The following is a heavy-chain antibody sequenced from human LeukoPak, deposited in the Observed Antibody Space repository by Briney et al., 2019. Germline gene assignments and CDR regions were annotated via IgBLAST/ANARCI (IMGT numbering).Heavy chain of an antibody. D-gene: IGHD1-14*01. J-gene: IGHJ4*02. Sequence: GGSLRLSCAASGFTFSSCGFNWVRQAPGKGLEWVSSIGPTGTDGYYADSVRGRFTISRDNAKNSMYLQMDSLRDEDTAVYYCATETIGRHYDYWGQGTLLTVSS. CDR1: GFTFSSCG. CDR3: ATETIGRHYDY. CDR2: IGPTGTDG. V-gene: IGHV3-21*01.